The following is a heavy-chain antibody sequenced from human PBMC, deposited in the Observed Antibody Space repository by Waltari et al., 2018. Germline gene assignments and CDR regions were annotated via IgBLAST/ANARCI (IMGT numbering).Heavy chain of an antibody. CDR2: ISSSSSYI. D-gene: IGHD5-12*01. Sequence: EVQLVESGGGLVKPGGSLRLSCAASGFTFSSYSMHWVRQAPGKGLEWVSSISSSSSYIYYADSVKGRFTISRDNAKNSLYLQMNSLRAEDTAVYYCARSGLRARDAFDIWGQGTMVTVSS. V-gene: IGHV3-21*01. CDR3: ARSGLRARDAFDI. J-gene: IGHJ3*02. CDR1: GFTFSSYS.